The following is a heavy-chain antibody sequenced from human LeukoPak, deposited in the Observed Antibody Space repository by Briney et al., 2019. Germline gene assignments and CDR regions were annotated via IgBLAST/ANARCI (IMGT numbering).Heavy chain of an antibody. CDR2: ISYDGSNK. J-gene: IGHJ4*02. CDR1: GFTLSSYT. V-gene: IGHV3-30*04. CDR3: ARAGPRGVVITGLDY. Sequence: GGSLRLSCAAPGFTLSSYTMHWVRQAPGKGLEWVAIISYDGSNKDYADSVKGRFTISRDNSKNTLYLQMNSLRAEDMAVYYCARAGPRGVVITGLDYWGQGTLVTVSS. D-gene: IGHD3-3*01.